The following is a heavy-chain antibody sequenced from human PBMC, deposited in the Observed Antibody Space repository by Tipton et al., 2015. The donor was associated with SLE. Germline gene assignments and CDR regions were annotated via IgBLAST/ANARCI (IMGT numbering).Heavy chain of an antibody. CDR2: IYYRGST. CDR3: ARGIGYFDY. V-gene: IGHV4-59*01. CDR1: GGSIRSYH. D-gene: IGHD3-16*02. Sequence: TLSLTCTVSGGSIRSYHWRWIRQPPGKGLEWIGYIYYRGSTNYNPSLKSRVTISVDTSKNQFSLKLSSVTAADTAVYYCARGIGYFDYWGQGTLVTVSS. J-gene: IGHJ4*02.